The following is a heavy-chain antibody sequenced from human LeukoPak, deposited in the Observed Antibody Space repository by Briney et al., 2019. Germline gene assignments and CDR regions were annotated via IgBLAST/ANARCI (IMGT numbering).Heavy chain of an antibody. J-gene: IGHJ4*02. CDR1: GSSISTSDLY. V-gene: IGHV4-31*03. Sequence: PSETLSLTCTVSGSSISTSDLYWSWICQHPGKGLEWIGYISRSGRTYYNPSLKSRITMSVDTSKSQSSLQLNSVTAADTAVYYCAGASHLGDLSLGRWGQGTLVTVSS. CDR3: AGASHLGDLSLGR. D-gene: IGHD3-16*02. CDR2: ISRSGRT.